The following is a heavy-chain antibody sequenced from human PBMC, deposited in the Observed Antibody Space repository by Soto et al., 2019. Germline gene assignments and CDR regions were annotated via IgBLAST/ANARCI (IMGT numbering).Heavy chain of an antibody. CDR2: MYYSGST. CDR3: ARDTYCSGGSCYYYYFGMDV. J-gene: IGHJ6*02. D-gene: IGHD2-15*01. Sequence: QMQLQESGPGLVKPSETLSLTCTVSGGSVSSGSYYWSWIRQPPGKGLEWIGYMYYSGSTNYNPSLKSRVTISIDPSKNQFSLKLNSVTAADTAVYYCARDTYCSGGSCYYYYFGMDVWGQGTTVTVSS. CDR1: GGSVSSGSYY. V-gene: IGHV4-61*01.